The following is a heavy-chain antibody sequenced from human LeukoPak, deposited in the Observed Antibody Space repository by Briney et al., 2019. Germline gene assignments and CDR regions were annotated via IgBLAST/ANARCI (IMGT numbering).Heavy chain of an antibody. J-gene: IGHJ4*02. CDR1: GGSISSYY. Sequence: SETLSLTCTVSGGSISSYYWSWIRQPPGKGLEWIGYIYYSGSTNYNPSLKSRVTISVDTSKNQFSLKLSSVTAADTAVYYCAREGIEGDFDYGGQGTLVTVSS. CDR3: AREGIEGDFDY. CDR2: IYYSGST. D-gene: IGHD3-16*01. V-gene: IGHV4-59*01.